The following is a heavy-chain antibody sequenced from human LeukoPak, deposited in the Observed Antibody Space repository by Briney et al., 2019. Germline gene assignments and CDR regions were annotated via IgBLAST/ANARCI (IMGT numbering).Heavy chain of an antibody. J-gene: IGHJ4*02. V-gene: IGHV4-61*02. D-gene: IGHD3-3*01. CDR1: GGSISSGSYY. Sequence: SETLSLTCTVSGGSISSGSYYWSWIRQPAGKGLEWIGRIYTSGSTNYNPSLKSRVAISVDTSKNQFSLKLSSVTAADTAVYYCARITYYDFWSGYYTFDYWGQGTLVTVSS. CDR2: IYTSGST. CDR3: ARITYYDFWSGYYTFDY.